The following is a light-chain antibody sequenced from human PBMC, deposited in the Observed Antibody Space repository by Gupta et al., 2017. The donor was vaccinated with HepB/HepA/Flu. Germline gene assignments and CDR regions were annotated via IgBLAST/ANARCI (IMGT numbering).Light chain of an antibody. CDR2: EAS. J-gene: IGKJ4*01. Sequence: DILMTQSPSSLSASVGDRVTITCRASQNIGTWLAWYQQKPGKAPKLLIYEASTSQSGVPSRFSGSGPGTEFTLAIDSLQSDDFATYYCQQYNDYWRLTFGGGTKVDIK. CDR3: QQYNDYWRLT. CDR1: QNIGTW. V-gene: IGKV1-5*03.